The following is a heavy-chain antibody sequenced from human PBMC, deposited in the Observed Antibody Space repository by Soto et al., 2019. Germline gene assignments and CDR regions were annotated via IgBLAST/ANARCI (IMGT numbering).Heavy chain of an antibody. Sequence: SETLSLTCTVSGGAVSSGTYYWSWIRQPPGKGLEWIGHIYFTGSTNYNPSLKSRVTMSLDTSRNQFSLKLSSVTAADTAVYYCTRGPPRVQWFDPWGLGALVTVSS. CDR2: IYFTGST. V-gene: IGHV4-61*01. CDR1: GGAVSSGTYY. CDR3: TRGPPRVQWFDP. J-gene: IGHJ5*02.